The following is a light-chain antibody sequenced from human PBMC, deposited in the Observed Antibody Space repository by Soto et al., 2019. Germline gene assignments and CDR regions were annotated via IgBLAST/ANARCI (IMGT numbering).Light chain of an antibody. J-gene: IGKJ4*02. V-gene: IGKV3-15*01. CDR1: QGIGDS. Sequence: EVAMTQSPATLSVSPWAGATLSCRAGQGIGDSLAWYQHKPGQAPRLLIYDTSSLDTGVPARFSGSRSGTEFTLTISSLQSEDFAIYYCQPCNNLLRTFGGGTKVDIK. CDR2: DTS. CDR3: QPCNNLLRT.